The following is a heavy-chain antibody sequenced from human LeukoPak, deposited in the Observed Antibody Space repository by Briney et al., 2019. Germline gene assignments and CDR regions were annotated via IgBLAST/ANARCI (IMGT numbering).Heavy chain of an antibody. Sequence: GVSLRLSCAASGFTVSSNYMSWVRQAPGKGLEWVSVIYSGGSTYYADSVKGRFTISRDNSKNTLYLQMNSLRAEDTAVYYCARGPYTSSNYFDYWGQGTLVTVSS. D-gene: IGHD6-6*01. CDR2: IYSGGST. V-gene: IGHV3-53*01. J-gene: IGHJ4*02. CDR3: ARGPYTSSNYFDY. CDR1: GFTVSSNY.